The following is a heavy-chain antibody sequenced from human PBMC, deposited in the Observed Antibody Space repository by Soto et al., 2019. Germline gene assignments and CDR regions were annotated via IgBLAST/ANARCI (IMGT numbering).Heavy chain of an antibody. Sequence: GGSLRLSCAASGFTFINYAMTWVRQAPGEGLEWVSTISGNGASTHYADSVKGRFSISRDNSKNTLYLQMNSLRADDTAVYYCAKDYGSSRYFFDYWGQGALVTVSS. V-gene: IGHV3-23*01. J-gene: IGHJ4*02. D-gene: IGHD6-19*01. CDR2: ISGNGAST. CDR3: AKDYGSSRYFFDY. CDR1: GFTFINYA.